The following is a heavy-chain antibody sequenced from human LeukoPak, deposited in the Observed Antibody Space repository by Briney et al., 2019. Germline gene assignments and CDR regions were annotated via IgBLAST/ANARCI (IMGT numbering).Heavy chain of an antibody. D-gene: IGHD5-12*01. J-gene: IGHJ4*02. CDR1: GGSISSGSYD. CDR3: ARGGDAAPFDY. V-gene: IGHV4-61*02. CDR2: IYSSGST. Sequence: PSQTLSLTCTVSGGSISSGSYDWSWIRQPAGKGLEWIGRIYSSGSTNYNPSLKSRVAIPGDTFKNQFSLRLGSVTAADTAVYYCARGGDAAPFDYWGLGTQVTVSS.